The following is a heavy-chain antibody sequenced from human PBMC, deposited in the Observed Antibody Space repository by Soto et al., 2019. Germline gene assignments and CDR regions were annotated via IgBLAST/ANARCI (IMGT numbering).Heavy chain of an antibody. J-gene: IGHJ4*02. Sequence: SETLSLTCAVYGGSFSGYYWSWIRQPPGKGLEWIGEINHSGSTNYNPSLKSRVTISVDTSKNQFSLKLSSVTAADTAEYYCELVTGGKGVVVVVAPGGPVHSWGQGTPVPVS. CDR3: ELVTGGKGVVVVVAPGGPVHS. CDR1: GGSFSGYY. V-gene: IGHV4-34*01. CDR2: INHSGST. D-gene: IGHD2-15*01.